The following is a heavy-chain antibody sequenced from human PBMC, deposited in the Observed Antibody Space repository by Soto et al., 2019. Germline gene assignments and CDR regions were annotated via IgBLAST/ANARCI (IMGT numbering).Heavy chain of an antibody. CDR1: GFTFSSYW. CDR2: INSDGSST. Sequence: PGGSLRLSCAASGFTFSSYWMHWVRQVPGKGLVWVSRINSDGSSTTHADSVRGRFTISRDNAKNTLYLQMHSLRAEDTAVYYCARDIVVVVATSDYGMDVWGQGTTVTVSS. CDR3: ARDIVVVVATSDYGMDV. D-gene: IGHD2-15*01. J-gene: IGHJ6*02. V-gene: IGHV3-74*01.